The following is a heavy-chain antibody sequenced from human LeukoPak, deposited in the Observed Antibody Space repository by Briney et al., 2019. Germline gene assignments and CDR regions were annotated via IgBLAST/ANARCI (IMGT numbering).Heavy chain of an antibody. V-gene: IGHV3-53*01. CDR1: GFTVSSNY. CDR2: IYSGGST. D-gene: IGHD3-22*01. Sequence: QPGGSLRLSCAASGFTVSSNYMSWVRQAPGKGLEWVSVIYSGGSTYYADSMKGRFTISRDNSKNTLYLQMNSLRAEDTAVYYCARLKMYYYDSSGDAFDIWGQGTMVTVSS. J-gene: IGHJ3*02. CDR3: ARLKMYYYDSSGDAFDI.